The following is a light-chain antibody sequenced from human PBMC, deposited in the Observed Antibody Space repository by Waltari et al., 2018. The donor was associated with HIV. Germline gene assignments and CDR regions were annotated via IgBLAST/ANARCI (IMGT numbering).Light chain of an antibody. J-gene: IGLJ3*02. Sequence: KFMLTQPHSMSESPGKTVTISCTRTSGSIASNSVQWFQHRPGSAPTTLIFDADRRPSGVPARFSGSIDKSSNSASLTISGLRPEDEADYYCQSFETGTQVFGGGTKLTVL. CDR3: QSFETGTQV. CDR1: SGSIASNS. CDR2: DAD. V-gene: IGLV6-57*03.